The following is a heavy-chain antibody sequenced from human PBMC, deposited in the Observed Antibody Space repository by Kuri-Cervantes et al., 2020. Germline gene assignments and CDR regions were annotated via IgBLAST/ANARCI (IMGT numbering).Heavy chain of an antibody. CDR3: ARGRSPYCSSGSCYPGGDYFDY. Sequence: SETLSLTCTVSGGSISSYYWSWIRQPPGKGLEWIGYIYYSGSTNYNPSLKSRVTISVDTSKNQFSLKLSSVTAADTAVYYCARGRSPYCSSGSCYPGGDYFDYWGQGTLVTVSS. CDR1: GGSISSYY. V-gene: IGHV4-59*13. D-gene: IGHD2-15*01. J-gene: IGHJ4*02. CDR2: IYYSGST.